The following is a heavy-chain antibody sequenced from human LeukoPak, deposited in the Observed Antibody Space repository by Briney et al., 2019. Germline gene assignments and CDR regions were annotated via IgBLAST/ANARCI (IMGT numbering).Heavy chain of an antibody. CDR3: AIGQAYYDFFDY. CDR2: INHSGST. Sequence: PSETLSLTCAVYGGSFSGYYWSWIRQPPGKGLEWIGEINHSGSTNYNPSLKSRVTISVDTSKNQFSLKLSSVTAADTAVYYCAIGQAYYDFFDYWGQGTLVTVSS. D-gene: IGHD3-3*01. V-gene: IGHV4-34*01. CDR1: GGSFSGYY. J-gene: IGHJ4*02.